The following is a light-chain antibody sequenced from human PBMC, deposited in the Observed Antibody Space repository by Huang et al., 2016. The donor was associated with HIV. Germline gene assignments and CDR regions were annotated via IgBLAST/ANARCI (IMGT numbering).Light chain of an antibody. Sequence: EIVLTQSPATLSLSPGERASLSCRASQSVGRYLAWHQQKPGQAPRLLIYDASNRATGIPARFSGSGSGTDFTLTISSLEPEDFAVYYCQQCSSWPLTFGQGTRLDIK. CDR3: QQCSSWPLT. CDR2: DAS. J-gene: IGKJ5*01. V-gene: IGKV3-11*01. CDR1: QSVGRY.